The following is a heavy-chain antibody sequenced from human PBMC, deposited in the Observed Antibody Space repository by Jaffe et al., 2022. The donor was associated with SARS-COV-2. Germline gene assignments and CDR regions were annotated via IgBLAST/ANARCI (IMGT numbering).Heavy chain of an antibody. CDR1: GFTFITYA. CDR2: ISYDGSNK. CDR3: AKPYARATRFGAMDV. J-gene: IGHJ6*02. V-gene: IGHV3-30*18. Sequence: QVQLVESGGGVVQPGRSLRLSCAASGFTFITYAMHWVRQAPGKGLEWVALISYDGSNKYYGDSVKGRFIVSRDNSKSTLYLQMNSLKAEDTAVYYCAKPYARATRFGAMDVWGRGTTVTVSS. D-gene: IGHD3-10*01.